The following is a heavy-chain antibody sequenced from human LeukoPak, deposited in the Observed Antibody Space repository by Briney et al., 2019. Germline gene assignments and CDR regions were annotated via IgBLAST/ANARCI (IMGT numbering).Heavy chain of an antibody. D-gene: IGHD3-22*01. CDR2: IYSSGSQ. V-gene: IGHV4-61*02. CDR3: ARVTKGGYYNY. Sequence: PSQTLSLTRSVSGGSISRGSYYLSLIRQPAGKGLEWHRRIYSSGSQNYNPSLKSRVTMSFDASINQFTLRLSSVAAADTAVYYCARVTKGGYYNYWGQGTLVTVSS. CDR1: GGSISRGSYY. J-gene: IGHJ4*02.